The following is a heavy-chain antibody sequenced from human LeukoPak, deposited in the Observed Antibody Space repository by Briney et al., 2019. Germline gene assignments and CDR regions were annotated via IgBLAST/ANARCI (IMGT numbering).Heavy chain of an antibody. Sequence: GASVKVSCKASGYTFTGYYMHCVRQAPGQGLEWMGRMNHNSGGTNYAQKFQGRVTMTRDTSISKAYMELSRLRSDDTAVYYCARDNKRGRDGYNWVSWGQGTLVTVSS. D-gene: IGHD5-24*01. J-gene: IGHJ5*02. V-gene: IGHV1-2*06. CDR1: GYTFTGYY. CDR2: MNHNSGGT. CDR3: ARDNKRGRDGYNWVS.